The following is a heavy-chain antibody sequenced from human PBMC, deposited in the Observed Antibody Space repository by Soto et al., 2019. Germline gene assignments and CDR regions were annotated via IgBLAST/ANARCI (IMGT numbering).Heavy chain of an antibody. D-gene: IGHD3-10*01. Sequence: QVQLVQSGAEVKKPGASVKVSCKASGYTFNSYGISWVRQAPGQGLEWMGWIRGYNGNTNYAQKFQGRVTMTTDKSTSTAYMELRSLTSDDTAVYYCARDRGGSGSYSFDYWGQGTLVIVSS. CDR2: IRGYNGNT. CDR1: GYTFNSYG. V-gene: IGHV1-18*01. J-gene: IGHJ4*02. CDR3: ARDRGGSGSYSFDY.